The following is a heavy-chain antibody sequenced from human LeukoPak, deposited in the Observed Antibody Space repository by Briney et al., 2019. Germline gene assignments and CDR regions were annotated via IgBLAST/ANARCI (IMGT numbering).Heavy chain of an antibody. Sequence: ASVKVSCKASGYTFTSYAMNWVRQAPGQGLEWMGWINTNTGNPTYAQGFTGRFVFSLDTSVSTAYLQISSLKAEDTAVYYCARLEYSSSENWFDPWGQGTLVTVSS. CDR1: GYTFTSYA. J-gene: IGHJ5*02. CDR3: ARLEYSSSENWFDP. V-gene: IGHV7-4-1*02. D-gene: IGHD6-6*01. CDR2: INTNTGNP.